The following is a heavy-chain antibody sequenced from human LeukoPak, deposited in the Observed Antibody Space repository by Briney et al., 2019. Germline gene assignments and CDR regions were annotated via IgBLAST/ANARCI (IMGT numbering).Heavy chain of an antibody. J-gene: IGHJ4*02. D-gene: IGHD1-7*01. CDR1: VDALTVST. Sequence: SVKVSCKASVDALTVSTISWVRQAPGQGLEWMGGIFPIFRTSNYAQKFQGRVTITTDESTNTAYMELRSLRSEDTGVYYCANRELGFRSRSNCHAFDYWGQGTLVTVSS. V-gene: IGHV1-69*05. CDR3: ANRELGFRSRSNCHAFDY. CDR2: IFPIFRTS.